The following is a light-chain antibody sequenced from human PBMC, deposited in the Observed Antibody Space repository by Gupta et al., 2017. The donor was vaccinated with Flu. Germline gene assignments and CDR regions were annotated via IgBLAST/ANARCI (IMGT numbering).Light chain of an antibody. CDR1: QSVLYSSNNKNY. V-gene: IGKV4-1*01. J-gene: IGKJ1*01. CDR2: WAS. CDR3: QQYDSAPPWT. Sequence: LGERATINCKSSQSVLYSSNNKNYLAWYQQKPRQPPKLLIYWASTRESGVPDRFSGSGYGTDFTLTISSRQAEDAAVYYCQQYDSAPPWTFGQGTKVEIK.